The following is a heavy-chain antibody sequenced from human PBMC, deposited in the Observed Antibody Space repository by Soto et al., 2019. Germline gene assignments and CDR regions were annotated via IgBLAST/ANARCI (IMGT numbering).Heavy chain of an antibody. CDR1: GYSFTSHW. CDR2: IYPGDSDT. Sequence: PGESLKISCKGSGYSFTSHWIGWVRQMPGKGLEWMGIIYPGDSDTIYSPSFQGQVTISADKSITTAYLQWGGLKASDTAMYYCARHPEYSTYDRPYSFDYWGQGTLVTVSS. D-gene: IGHD5-12*01. CDR3: ARHPEYSTYDRPYSFDY. J-gene: IGHJ4*02. V-gene: IGHV5-51*01.